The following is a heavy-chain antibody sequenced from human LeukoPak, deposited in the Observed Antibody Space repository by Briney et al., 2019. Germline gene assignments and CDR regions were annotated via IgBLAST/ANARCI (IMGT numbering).Heavy chain of an antibody. Sequence: SETLSLTCTISGGSISTSSFYWGWIRQPPGKGLEWIGNIYYSGSTYYSPSLKSRVTISVDTSKNQFSLKLTSVTAADTAVYYCARGHYGSESWFDPWGQGTLVTVSS. V-gene: IGHV4-39*07. D-gene: IGHD3-10*01. CDR3: ARGHYGSESWFDP. CDR1: GGSISTSSFY. CDR2: IYYSGST. J-gene: IGHJ5*02.